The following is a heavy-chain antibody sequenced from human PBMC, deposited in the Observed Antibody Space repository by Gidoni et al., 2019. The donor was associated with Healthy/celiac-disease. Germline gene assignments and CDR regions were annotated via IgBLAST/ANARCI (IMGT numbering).Heavy chain of an antibody. Sequence: EVQLVESGGGLVQPGGSLRLSWAASGFTFSSYWMSLGRQAPGRGLEWVANIKQDGREKYYVDSVKGRFTISRDNAKNALYLQMNSLRAEDTAVYYCARDGLPASYCDFWSGYYPNYYYCGMDVWGQGTTVTVSS. CDR3: ARDGLPASYCDFWSGYYPNYYYCGMDV. V-gene: IGHV3-7*01. J-gene: IGHJ6*02. CDR1: GFTFSSYW. D-gene: IGHD3-3*01. CDR2: IKQDGREK.